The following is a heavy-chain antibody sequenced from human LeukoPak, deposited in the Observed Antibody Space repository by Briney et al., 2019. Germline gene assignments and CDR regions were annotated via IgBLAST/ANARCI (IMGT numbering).Heavy chain of an antibody. CDR1: GFTFSNCG. J-gene: IGHJ3*02. CDR3: ARFSHPPNGVAAAGTEAFDI. CDR2: ISSSSSYI. Sequence: GGSLRLSCAASGFTFSNCGMHWGRQSPGKGLEWVSSISSSSSYIYYADSVRGRFTISGDNAKNSLYLQMHSLRAADTAVYYCARFSHPPNGVAAAGTEAFDIWGQGTMVTVSS. V-gene: IGHV3-21*01. D-gene: IGHD6-13*01.